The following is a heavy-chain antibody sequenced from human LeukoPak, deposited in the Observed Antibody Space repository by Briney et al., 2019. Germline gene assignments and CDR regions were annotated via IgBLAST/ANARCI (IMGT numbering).Heavy chain of an antibody. CDR2: ITSGSSFI. Sequence: AGGSLRLSCAASGFTFSSYTMKWVRQAPGKGLEWVSSITSGSSFIYYADSVKGRFTISRDNAKNSLYLQMSSLRAEDTAVYYFAREEGKTFCGGDCSSVYWGQGTLVTVSS. J-gene: IGHJ4*02. V-gene: IGHV3-21*01. CDR1: GFTFSSYT. D-gene: IGHD2-21*02. CDR3: AREEGKTFCGGDCSSVY.